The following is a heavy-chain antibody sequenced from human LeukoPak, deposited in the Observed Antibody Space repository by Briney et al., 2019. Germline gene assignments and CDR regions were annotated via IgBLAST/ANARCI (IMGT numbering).Heavy chain of an antibody. CDR2: IIPIFGTA. V-gene: IGHV1-69*05. Sequence: GAWVTVSCKASGGTFSSYAISWVRQAPGQGLEWMGGIIPIFGTANYAQKFQGRVTITTDESTSTAYMELSSLRSEDTAVYCCARAGYSSSSLGYYYMDVWGKGTTVTVSS. J-gene: IGHJ6*03. CDR1: GGTFSSYA. CDR3: ARAGYSSSSLGYYYMDV. D-gene: IGHD6-6*01.